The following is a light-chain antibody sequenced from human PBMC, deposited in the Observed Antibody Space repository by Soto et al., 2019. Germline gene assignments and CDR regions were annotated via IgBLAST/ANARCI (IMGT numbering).Light chain of an antibody. CDR1: SSDVGSYNL. J-gene: IGLJ2*01. V-gene: IGLV2-23*01. CDR3: CSYAASSPVV. CDR2: EGS. Sequence: QSALTQPASVSGSPGQSITISYTGTSSDVGSYNLVSWYQQHPGKAPKLMIYEGSKRPSGVSNRFSGSKSGNTASLTISGLQAEDEADYYCCSYAASSPVVFGGGTKLTVL.